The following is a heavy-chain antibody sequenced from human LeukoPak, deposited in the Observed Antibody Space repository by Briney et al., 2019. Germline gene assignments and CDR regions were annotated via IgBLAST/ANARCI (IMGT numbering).Heavy chain of an antibody. V-gene: IGHV3-23*01. CDR3: AKETRYCSSTSCPNWFDP. CDR2: ISGSGGST. D-gene: IGHD2-2*01. J-gene: IGHJ5*02. Sequence: GGSLRLSCAASGFSFSTYSMIWVRQAPGKGLEWVSAISGSGGSTYYADSVKGRFTISRDNSKNTLYLQMNSLRAEDTAVYYCAKETRYCSSTSCPNWFDPWGQGTLVTVSS. CDR1: GFSFSTYS.